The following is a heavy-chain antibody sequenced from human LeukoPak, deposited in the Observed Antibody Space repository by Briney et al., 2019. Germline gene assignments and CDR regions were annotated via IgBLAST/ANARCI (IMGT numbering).Heavy chain of an antibody. D-gene: IGHD1-26*01. V-gene: IGHV4-34*01. CDR3: ARFNSGSYQHYFDY. CDR2: INHSGST. Sequence: PSETLSLTCAVYGGSFSGYYWSWIRQPPGKGLEWIGEINHSGSTNYNPSLKSRVTISVDTSKNQFSLKLSSVTAADTAVYYCARFNSGSYQHYFDYWGQGTLVTASS. J-gene: IGHJ4*02. CDR1: GGSFSGYY.